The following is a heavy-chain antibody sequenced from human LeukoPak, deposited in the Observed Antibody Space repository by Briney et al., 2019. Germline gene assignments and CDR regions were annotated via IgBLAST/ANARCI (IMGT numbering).Heavy chain of an antibody. CDR1: GFTFSSHW. CDR3: ARGHVPGSDRHWDY. V-gene: IGHV3-74*01. Sequence: PGGSLRLSCAASGFTFSSHWMHWVRHAPGKGLVWVSRIISDGSTTSYADSVKGRFTIPRDNAQNTLYLQMNSLSAEDTAVYYCARGHVPGSDRHWDYWGQGILVTVSS. D-gene: IGHD3-10*01. J-gene: IGHJ4*02. CDR2: IISDGSTT.